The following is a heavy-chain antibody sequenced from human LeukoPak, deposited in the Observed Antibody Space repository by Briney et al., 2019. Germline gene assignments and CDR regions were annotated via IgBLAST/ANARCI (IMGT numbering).Heavy chain of an antibody. Sequence: SETLSLTCTVPGGSISDYYWSWVRQPPGKGLEWIGYIYYSGSTNCNPSLKSRVTMSVDTSNNQFSLKMRSVTTADTAVYYCARGPTVVHLHYWGQGTLVTVSS. V-gene: IGHV4-59*01. J-gene: IGHJ4*02. CDR1: GGSISDYY. CDR2: IYYSGST. CDR3: ARGPTVVHLHY. D-gene: IGHD4-23*01.